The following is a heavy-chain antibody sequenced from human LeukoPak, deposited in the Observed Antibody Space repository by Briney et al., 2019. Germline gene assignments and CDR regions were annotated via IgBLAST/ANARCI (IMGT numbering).Heavy chain of an antibody. CDR2: IYYSGST. Sequence: SETLSLTCAVSGASISSYHWSWIRRPPGKGLEWIAFIYYSGSTKYNPSLKSRVTISVDTSRNQFSLKLSSVTAADTAVYYCARARYGGNSEGYFDLWGRGTLVTVSS. V-gene: IGHV4-59*01. J-gene: IGHJ2*01. CDR1: GASISSYH. D-gene: IGHD4-23*01. CDR3: ARARYGGNSEGYFDL.